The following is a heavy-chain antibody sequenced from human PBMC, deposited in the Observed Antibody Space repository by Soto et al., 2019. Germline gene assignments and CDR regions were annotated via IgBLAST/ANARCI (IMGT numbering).Heavy chain of an antibody. CDR1: GDSISSYY. J-gene: IGHJ4*02. CDR2: LYYGRSA. CDR3: ALRSMAVVPEY. Sequence: QVQLQESGPGLVKPSETLSLTCAVSGDSISSYYCMWIRQPPGKGLESIGYLYYGRSANYNPSLKSRVTVSVDTSTNQCSLRLSTMTAADTAVYYCALRSMAVVPEYWGQGTLVTVSS. V-gene: IGHV4-59*01. D-gene: IGHD3-22*01.